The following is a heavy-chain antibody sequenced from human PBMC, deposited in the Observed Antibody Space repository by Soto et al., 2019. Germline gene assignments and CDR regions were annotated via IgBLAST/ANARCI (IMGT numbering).Heavy chain of an antibody. J-gene: IGHJ6*02. CDR2: IYYSGST. CDR3: ARDSEGFGSSVYYYGMDV. Sequence: QVQLQESGPGLVKPSQTLSLTCTVSGGSISSGAYYWSWIRQHPGKGLEWIGYIYYSGSTYYNPSRKSRVTISVDTSKNQFSLKLSSVTAADTAVYYCARDSEGFGSSVYYYGMDVWGQGTTVTVSS. CDR1: GGSISSGAYY. D-gene: IGHD6-19*01. V-gene: IGHV4-31*03.